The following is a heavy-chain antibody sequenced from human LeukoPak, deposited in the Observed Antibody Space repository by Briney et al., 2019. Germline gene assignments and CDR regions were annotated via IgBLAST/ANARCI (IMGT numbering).Heavy chain of an antibody. J-gene: IGHJ3*02. Sequence: PSETLSLTCTVSGGSINGYNWNWIRQPPGKALEWIGYIYYSGSTYYNPSLNNRVSMSVDPSKSQVSLRLSSVTSADTAVYFCAGDLLEVNSKRAFDIWGQGTMVTVSS. V-gene: IGHV4-59*01. CDR3: AGDLLEVNSKRAFDI. CDR2: IYYSGST. D-gene: IGHD3-22*01. CDR1: GGSINGYN.